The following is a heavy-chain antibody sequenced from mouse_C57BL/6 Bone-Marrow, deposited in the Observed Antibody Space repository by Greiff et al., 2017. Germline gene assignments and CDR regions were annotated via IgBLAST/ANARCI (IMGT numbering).Heavy chain of an antibody. Sequence: EVMLVESGGGLVQPGGSLKLSCAASGFTFSDYGMAWVRQAPRKGPEWVAFISNLAYSIYYADTVTGRFTISRENAKNTLYLEMSSLRSEDTAMYYCARYDYDGFAYWGQGTLVTVSA. CDR2: ISNLAYSI. CDR1: GFTFSDYG. CDR3: ARYDYDGFAY. V-gene: IGHV5-15*01. D-gene: IGHD2-4*01. J-gene: IGHJ3*01.